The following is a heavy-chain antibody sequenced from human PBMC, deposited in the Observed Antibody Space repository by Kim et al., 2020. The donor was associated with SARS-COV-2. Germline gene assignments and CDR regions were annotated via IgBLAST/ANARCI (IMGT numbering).Heavy chain of an antibody. J-gene: IGHJ4*02. V-gene: IGHV5-10-1*01. Sequence: GESLKISCKGSGYSFTSYWISWVRQMPGKGLEWMGRIDPSDSYTNYSPSFQGHVTISADKSISTAYLQWSSLKASDTAMYYCARPPGAYYDSSGYYSIEGWDWGQGTLVTVSS. D-gene: IGHD3-22*01. CDR1: GYSFTSYW. CDR2: IDPSDSYT. CDR3: ARPPGAYYDSSGYYSIEGWD.